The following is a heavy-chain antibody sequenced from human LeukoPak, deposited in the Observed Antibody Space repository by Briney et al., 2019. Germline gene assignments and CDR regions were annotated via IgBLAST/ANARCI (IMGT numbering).Heavy chain of an antibody. CDR3: AKPHYDSSGYSHDAFDI. J-gene: IGHJ3*02. Sequence: GGSLRLSCAASGFTFSSYWMHWVRQAPGKGLVWVSRINSDGSSTNYADSVKGRFTISRDNSKNTLYLQMNSLRAEDTAVYYCAKPHYDSSGYSHDAFDIWGQGTMVTVSS. D-gene: IGHD3-22*01. CDR1: GFTFSSYW. V-gene: IGHV3-74*01. CDR2: INSDGSST.